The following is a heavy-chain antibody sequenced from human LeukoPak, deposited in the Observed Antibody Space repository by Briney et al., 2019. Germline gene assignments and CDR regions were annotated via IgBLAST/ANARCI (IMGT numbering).Heavy chain of an antibody. D-gene: IGHD2-8*01. CDR1: GGSISTYY. CDR2: VYYSGST. CDR3: ARRNDCTNGVCYKAYWFDP. V-gene: IGHV4-59*08. Sequence: SETLSLTCSVSGGSISTYYWSWIRQPPGKGLEWIGYVYYSGSTNYNPSLKSRVTISVDTSKNQFSLELTSVTAADTAVYYCARRNDCTNGVCYKAYWFDPRGQGTLVTVSS. J-gene: IGHJ5*02.